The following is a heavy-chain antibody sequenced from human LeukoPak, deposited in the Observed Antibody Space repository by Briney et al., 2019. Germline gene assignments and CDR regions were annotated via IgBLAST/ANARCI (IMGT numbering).Heavy chain of an antibody. J-gene: IGHJ4*02. V-gene: IGHV3-23*01. D-gene: IGHD6-6*01. CDR2: ISGSGGST. Sequence: GGSLRLSCAASGFTFSSYAMSWVRQAPGKGLEWVSAISGSGGSTYYADSVKGRFTISRGNSKNTLYLQMNSLRAEDTAVYYCAKKPSIAARPNYFDCWGQGTLVTVSS. CDR1: GFTFSSYA. CDR3: AKKPSIAARPNYFDC.